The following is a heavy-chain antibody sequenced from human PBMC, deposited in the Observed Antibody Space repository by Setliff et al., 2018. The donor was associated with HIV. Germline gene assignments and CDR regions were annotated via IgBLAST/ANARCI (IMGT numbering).Heavy chain of an antibody. CDR2: INPNSGNT. V-gene: IGHV1-8*02. D-gene: IGHD2-2*01. CDR3: VRGHCNSDKCWYTWFDP. Sequence: GASVKVSCKASGDTFTNYDINWVRQATRQGLEWMGWINPNSGNTGYAQKFQGRATMTRNTSISTVYMELRSLRYEDTAVYYCVRGHCNSDKCWYTWFDPWGQGTLVTVSS. CDR1: GDTFTNYD. J-gene: IGHJ5*02.